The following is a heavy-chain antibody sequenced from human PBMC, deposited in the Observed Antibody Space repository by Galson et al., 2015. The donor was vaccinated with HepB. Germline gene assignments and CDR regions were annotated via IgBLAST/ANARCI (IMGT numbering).Heavy chain of an antibody. CDR2: ISGDSATT. J-gene: IGHJ6*03. CDR3: VKRAETSYMDV. V-gene: IGHV3-23*01. Sequence: SLRLSCAASGFSFSAYAMRWVRQAPGKGMEWVSGISGDSATTYYADSVKGRFTISRDNSKNTLYLQMNSLRVKDTAIYYCVKRAETSYMDVWGKGTTVTVSS. CDR1: GFSFSAYA. D-gene: IGHD6-19*01.